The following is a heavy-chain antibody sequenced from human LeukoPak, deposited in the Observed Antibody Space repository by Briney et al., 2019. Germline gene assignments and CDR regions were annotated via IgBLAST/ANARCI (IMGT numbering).Heavy chain of an antibody. D-gene: IGHD6-19*01. CDR1: GGSFSVYY. CDR3: ARGLRRWLVQYYFDY. CDR2: INHSGST. V-gene: IGHV4-34*01. Sequence: SETLSLTCAVYGGSFSVYYWSWIRQPPGKGLEWIGEINHSGSTNYNPSLKSRVTISVDTSKNQFSLKLSSVTAADTAVYYCARGLRRWLVQYYFDYWGQGTLVTVSS. J-gene: IGHJ4*02.